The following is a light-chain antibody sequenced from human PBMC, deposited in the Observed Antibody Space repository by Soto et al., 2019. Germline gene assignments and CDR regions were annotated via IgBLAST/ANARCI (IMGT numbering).Light chain of an antibody. Sequence: QSALTQPPSASGSPGQSVTISCTGTSSDVGGYNYVSWYQQHPGKAPKLMIYEVSKRPSGVPDRFSGSKSGNTASLTVSGLQAEDEADYYCCSYAGSITHVVFGGGTKVTVL. CDR3: CSYAGSITHVV. CDR1: SSDVGGYNY. CDR2: EVS. J-gene: IGLJ2*01. V-gene: IGLV2-8*01.